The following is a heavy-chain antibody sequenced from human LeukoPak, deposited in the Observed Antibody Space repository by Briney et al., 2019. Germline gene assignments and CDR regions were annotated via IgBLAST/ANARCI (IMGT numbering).Heavy chain of an antibody. CDR1: GFTFSSYA. V-gene: IGHV3-23*01. CDR2: ISGSGGST. D-gene: IGHD3-22*01. J-gene: IGHJ4*02. Sequence: GGSLRLSCAASGFTFSSYAMHWVRQAPGKGLEWVSAISGSGGSTYYADSVKGRFTISRDNSKNTLYLQMNSLRAEDTAVYYCAKVPYYYYDSSGPYYFDYWGQGTLVTVSS. CDR3: AKVPYYYYDSSGPYYFDY.